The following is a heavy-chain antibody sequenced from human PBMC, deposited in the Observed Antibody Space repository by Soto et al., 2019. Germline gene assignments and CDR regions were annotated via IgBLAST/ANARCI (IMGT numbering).Heavy chain of an antibody. J-gene: IGHJ6*02. CDR3: ARVNGYYYYGMDV. CDR1: GFTLSDYY. Sequence: PGGSLRLSCASSGFTLSDYYMSWIRQAPGKGLEWVSDISSSGSIIYYADSVKGRFTISRDNAKNSLYLQMNSLRAEDTAVYYCARVNGYYYYGMDVWGQGTTVTVSS. D-gene: IGHD3-22*01. CDR2: ISSSGSII. V-gene: IGHV3-11*01.